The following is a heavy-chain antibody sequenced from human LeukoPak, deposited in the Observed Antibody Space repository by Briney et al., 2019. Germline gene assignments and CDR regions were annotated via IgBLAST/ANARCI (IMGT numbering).Heavy chain of an antibody. J-gene: IGHJ4*02. Sequence: SETLSLTCTVSGGSISSYYWSWIRQPPGKGLEWIGYIYYSGSTNYNPSLKSRVTISVDTSKNQFSLKPSSVTAADTAVYYCARHAPYSSSWFEGPDYWGQGTLVTVSS. V-gene: IGHV4-59*08. D-gene: IGHD6-13*01. CDR2: IYYSGST. CDR1: GGSISSYY. CDR3: ARHAPYSSSWFEGPDY.